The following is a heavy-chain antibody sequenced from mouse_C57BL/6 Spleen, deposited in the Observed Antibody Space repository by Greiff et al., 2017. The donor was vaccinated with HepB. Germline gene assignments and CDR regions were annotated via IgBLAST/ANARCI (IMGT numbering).Heavy chain of an antibody. CDR1: GYTFTGYW. D-gene: IGHD2-3*01. J-gene: IGHJ3*01. CDR3: ARSGVYDGYYLFAY. V-gene: IGHV1-9*01. CDR2: ILPGSGST. Sequence: VQLQQSGAELLKPGASVKLSCKATGYTFTGYWIEWVKQRPGHGLEWIGEILPGSGSTNYNEKFKGKATFTADTSSNTADMQLSSLTTEDSAIYYWARSGVYDGYYLFAYWGQGTLVTVSA.